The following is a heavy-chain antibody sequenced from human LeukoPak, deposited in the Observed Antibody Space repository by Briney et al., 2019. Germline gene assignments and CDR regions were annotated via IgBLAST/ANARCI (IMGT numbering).Heavy chain of an antibody. J-gene: IGHJ4*02. Sequence: GGSPRLSCAASGFTFSSYWMHWVRQVPGKGLVWVSRIKTDGSSTSYADSVKGRFTISRDNAKNTLYLQLNSLRAEDTAVYYCATPVVAIKGRLGGGDYWGQGTLVTVSS. CDR2: IKTDGSST. V-gene: IGHV3-74*01. CDR3: ATPVVAIKGRLGGGDY. D-gene: IGHD2-15*01. CDR1: GFTFSSYW.